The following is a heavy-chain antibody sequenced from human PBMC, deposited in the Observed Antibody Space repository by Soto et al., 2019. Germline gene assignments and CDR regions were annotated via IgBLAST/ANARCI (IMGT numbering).Heavy chain of an antibody. CDR1: RFTFCGYS. J-gene: IGHJ4*02. V-gene: IGHV3-64*01. CDR2: INTNGVNT. D-gene: IGHD6-19*01. CDR3: ARGRVEDSSGWATYFDY. Sequence: EVQLVESGGGLVQPGGSLRLSCTASRFTFCGYSMFWVRQAPGKGLEYVSAINTNGVNTFYAKSVKGRFTISRDNSKNTMYLQMGSLRAEDMAVYYCARGRVEDSSGWATYFDYWGQGTLVTVSS.